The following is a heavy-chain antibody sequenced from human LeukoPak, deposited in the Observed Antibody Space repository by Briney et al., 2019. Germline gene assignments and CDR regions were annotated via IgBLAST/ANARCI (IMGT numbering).Heavy chain of an antibody. CDR3: ARELKQLVLKNDYYYGMDV. V-gene: IGHV3-48*03. CDR2: ISSSGSTI. CDR1: GFTFSSYE. Sequence: GGFLRLSCAASGFTFSSYEMNWVRQAPGKGLEWVSYISSSGSTIYYADSVKGRFTISRDNAKNSLYLQMNSLRAEDTAGYYCARELKQLVLKNDYYYGMDVWGQGTTVTVSS. D-gene: IGHD6-13*01. J-gene: IGHJ6*02.